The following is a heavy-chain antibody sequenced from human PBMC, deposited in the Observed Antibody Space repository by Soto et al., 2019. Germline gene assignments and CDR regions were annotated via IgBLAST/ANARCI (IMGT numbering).Heavy chain of an antibody. D-gene: IGHD6-13*01. J-gene: IGHJ6*02. Sequence: QVQLVQSGAEVKKPGSSVKVSCKASGGTFSSYAISWVRQAPGQGLEWMGGSIPIFGTANYAQKFQGRVTITADESTSTAYMELSSLRSEDTAVYYCARATWYPDIFAPYGMDVWGQGTTFTVSS. CDR3: ARATWYPDIFAPYGMDV. CDR1: GGTFSSYA. V-gene: IGHV1-69*01. CDR2: SIPIFGTA.